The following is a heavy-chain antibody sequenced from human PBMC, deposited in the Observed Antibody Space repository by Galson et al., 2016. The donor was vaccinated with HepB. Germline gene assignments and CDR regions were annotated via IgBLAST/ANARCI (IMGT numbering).Heavy chain of an antibody. J-gene: IGHJ4*02. CDR2: ITDYNGNT. V-gene: IGHV1-18*01. CDR3: ARIGYDNSGYFPDF. D-gene: IGHD3-22*01. CDR1: GYTFTSFT. Sequence: SVKVSCKASGYTFTSFTIGWVRQAPGQGLEWMGWITDYNGNTNYAQKLQGRVTMTTDTSTSTAYMQLRSLRSDDTAVYYCARIGYDNSGYFPDFWGQGTPVPVSS.